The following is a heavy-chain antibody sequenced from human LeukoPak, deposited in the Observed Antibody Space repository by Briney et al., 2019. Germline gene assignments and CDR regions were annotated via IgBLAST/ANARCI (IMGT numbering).Heavy chain of an antibody. J-gene: IGHJ4*02. V-gene: IGHV4-39*01. CDR2: IYYSGST. CDR1: GGSISSSSYY. Sequence: NPSETLSLTCTVSGGSISSSSYYWGWIRQPPGKGLEWIGSIYYSGSTYYSPSLKSRVTISVDTSKNQFSLKLSSVTAADTAVYYCARQRRIQLWSVGFDYWGQGTLVTVSS. CDR3: ARQRRIQLWSVGFDY. D-gene: IGHD5-18*01.